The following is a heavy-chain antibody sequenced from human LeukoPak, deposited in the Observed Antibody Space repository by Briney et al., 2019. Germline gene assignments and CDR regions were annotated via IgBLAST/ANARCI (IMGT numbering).Heavy chain of an antibody. D-gene: IGHD1-7*01. CDR1: TFTFSSFA. Sequence: GGSLRPSCAASTFTFSSFAMTWVRQAPGKGPEWVSALSSSGSGTFYADSVKGRFTISRDNSKNTLYLQMNSLRAEDTAVYYCAKVISGTAKSHSYYFYYGMDVWGQGTTVTVSS. CDR3: AKVISGTAKSHSYYFYYGMDV. V-gene: IGHV3-23*01. CDR2: LSSSGSGT. J-gene: IGHJ6*02.